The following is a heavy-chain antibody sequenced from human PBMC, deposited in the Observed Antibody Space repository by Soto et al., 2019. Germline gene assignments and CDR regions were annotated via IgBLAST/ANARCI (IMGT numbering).Heavy chain of an antibody. D-gene: IGHD6-6*01. CDR2: ISYDGSNK. CDR3: ARGIAARQHKYYYGMDV. CDR1: GFTFSSYA. V-gene: IGHV3-30-3*01. J-gene: IGHJ6*02. Sequence: QVQLVESGGGVVQPGRSLRLSCAASGFTFSSYAMHWVRQAPGKGLEWVAVISYDGSNKYYADSVKGRFTISRDNSKNPLYLQMNSLRAEDTAVYYCARGIAARQHKYYYGMDVWGQGTTVTVSS.